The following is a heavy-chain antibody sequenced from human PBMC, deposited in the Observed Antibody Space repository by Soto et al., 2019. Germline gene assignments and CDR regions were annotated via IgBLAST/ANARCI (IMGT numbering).Heavy chain of an antibody. D-gene: IGHD2-8*01. V-gene: IGHV1-46*01. CDR1: GYTFTSYY. CDR2: INPSGGST. J-gene: IGHJ4*02. CDR3: ARTWYCTNGVCPFDY. Sequence: ASVKVSCKASGYTFTSYYMHWLRQAPGQGLEWMGIINPSGGSTSYAQKFQGRVTMTRDTSTGTVYMELSSLRSEDTAVYYCARTWYCTNGVCPFDYWGQGTLVTVSS.